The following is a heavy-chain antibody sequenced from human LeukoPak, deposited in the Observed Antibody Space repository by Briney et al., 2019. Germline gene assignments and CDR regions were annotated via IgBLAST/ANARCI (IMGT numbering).Heavy chain of an antibody. CDR2: ISGSGGST. J-gene: IGHJ4*02. Sequence: AGGSLRLSCAASGFSFSSYEMNWVRQAPGKGLEWVSAISGSGGSTYYADSVKGRFTISRDNAKNSLYLQMNSLRAEDTAVYYCRGVRGGTEADYWGQGTLVTVSS. D-gene: IGHD3-10*01. V-gene: IGHV3-48*03. CDR1: GFSFSSYE. CDR3: RGVRGGTEADY.